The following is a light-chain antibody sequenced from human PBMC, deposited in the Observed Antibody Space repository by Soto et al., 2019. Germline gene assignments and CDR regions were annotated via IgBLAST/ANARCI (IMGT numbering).Light chain of an antibody. CDR2: ATS. CDR3: QKYNSAPLT. CDR1: QGIAPY. V-gene: IGKV1-27*01. J-gene: IGKJ4*01. Sequence: DVQMTQSPSSLSAFVGDRVTITCRASQGIAPYLAWFQQKPGKVPKLLIHATSTLQSGVPSRFSGSGSGTDFTLTISSLQPEDVATYYCQKYNSAPLTFGGGTKAEIK.